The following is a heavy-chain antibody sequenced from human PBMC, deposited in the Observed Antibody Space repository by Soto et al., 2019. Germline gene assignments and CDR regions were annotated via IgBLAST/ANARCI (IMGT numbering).Heavy chain of an antibody. Sequence: ASVKVSCKASGYTFTVYYMHCVLQSPVQGLEWMGWINPNSGGTDYAQKFQGRVTMTRDRSLSTAYMELSRLRSDDTAVYYCARDQSGYDDETYFGDYWGLGTLVTVSS. V-gene: IGHV1-2*02. J-gene: IGHJ4*02. D-gene: IGHD5-12*01. CDR2: INPNSGGT. CDR3: ARDQSGYDDETYFGDY. CDR1: GYTFTVYY.